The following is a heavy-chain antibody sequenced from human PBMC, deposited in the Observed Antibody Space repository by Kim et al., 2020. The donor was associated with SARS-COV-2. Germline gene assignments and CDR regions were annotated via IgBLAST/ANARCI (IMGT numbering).Heavy chain of an antibody. CDR2: INHSEST. CDR3: AGDLTLLWGISSGMDV. Sequence: SETLSLTCAVYGGSFSGYYWSWIRQPPGKGLEWIGEINHSESTNYNPSLKSRGTISVDTSKNPFSLKLSSVTAADTAVYYCAGDLTLLWGISSGMDVWGQGTPVTGSS. D-gene: IGHD3-10*01. J-gene: IGHJ6*02. CDR1: GGSFSGYY. V-gene: IGHV4-34*01.